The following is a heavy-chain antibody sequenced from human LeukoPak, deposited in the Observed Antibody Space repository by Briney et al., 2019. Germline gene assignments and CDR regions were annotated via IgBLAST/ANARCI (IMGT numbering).Heavy chain of an antibody. J-gene: IGHJ4*02. V-gene: IGHV3-21*01. CDR3: ARDRGYFDN. CDR1: GFTFSNYE. CDR2: IDTTTTFI. Sequence: GRSLRLSCAASGFTFSNYEMNWVRQAPGKGLEWVSSIDTTTTFIYYADSVKGRFTISRDNAKMSLYLQMNGLRAEDTAMYYCARDRGYFDNWGQGTLVTVSS.